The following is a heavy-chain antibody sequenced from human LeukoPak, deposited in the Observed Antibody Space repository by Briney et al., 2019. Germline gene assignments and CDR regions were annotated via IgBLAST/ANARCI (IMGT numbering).Heavy chain of an antibody. D-gene: IGHD2/OR15-2a*01. CDR2: ISGSGGST. V-gene: IGHV3-23*01. Sequence: GGSLRLSCAASGFTFSSYAMSWVRQAPGKGLEWVSAISGSGGSTYYADSVKGRFTISRDNSKNTLYLQMNSLRAEDTAVYYCAKDNRADRTYCYYYYMDVWGKGTTVTVSS. CDR1: GFTFSSYA. CDR3: AKDNRADRTYCYYYYMDV. J-gene: IGHJ6*03.